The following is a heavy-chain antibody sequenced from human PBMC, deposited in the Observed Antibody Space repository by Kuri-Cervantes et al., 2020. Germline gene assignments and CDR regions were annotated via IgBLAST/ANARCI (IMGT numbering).Heavy chain of an antibody. CDR2: ISTDGTST. Sequence: GESLKISCAASGFSLSGHWMHWIRQAPGKGLVWVSRISTDGTSTSYADSVKGRFTISRDNAKNTLYLQMNSLRAEDTAVYYCARLSQSYYYYMDVWGKGTTVTVSS. V-gene: IGHV3-74*01. CDR3: ARLSQSYYYYMDV. J-gene: IGHJ6*03. CDR1: GFSLSGHW.